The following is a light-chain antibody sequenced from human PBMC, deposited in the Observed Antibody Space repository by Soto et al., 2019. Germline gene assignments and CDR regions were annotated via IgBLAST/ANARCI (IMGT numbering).Light chain of an antibody. J-gene: IGKJ4*01. CDR3: QQDGSSPT. V-gene: IGKV3-20*01. CDR2: GAS. Sequence: EIVLTQSPGTLSLSPGERATLSCRASQSVSSSYLAWYQQKPGQAPRLLIYGASSRATGIPDRFSGSGSGTDCTLIISRQAPEDFAVYNCQQDGSSPTFGGGTKVEIK. CDR1: QSVSSSY.